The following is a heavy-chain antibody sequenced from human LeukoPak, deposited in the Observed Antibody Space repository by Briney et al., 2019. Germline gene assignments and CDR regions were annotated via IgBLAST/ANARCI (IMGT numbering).Heavy chain of an antibody. J-gene: IGHJ4*02. D-gene: IGHD6-19*01. CDR1: GGSISSSSYY. CDR3: ARDFLFHSSGWYALPYYFDY. CDR2: IYYSGST. V-gene: IGHV4-39*07. Sequence: PSETLSLTCTVSGGSISSSSYYWGWIRQPPGKGLEWIGSIYYSGSTYYNPSLKSRVTISVDTSKNQFSLKLSSVTAADTAVYYCARDFLFHSSGWYALPYYFDYWGQGTLVTVSS.